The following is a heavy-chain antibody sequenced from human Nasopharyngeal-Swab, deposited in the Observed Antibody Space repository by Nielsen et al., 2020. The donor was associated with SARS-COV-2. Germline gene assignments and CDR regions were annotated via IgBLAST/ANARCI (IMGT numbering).Heavy chain of an antibody. D-gene: IGHD3-3*01. Sequence: GEALKIPWTASGFTLGDYAKSWVRQGPGEGPEGGGFFRSKAYGGTTEYAASVKGRFTISRDDSKSIAYLQMNSLKTEDTAVYYCTRDDFWSGYYPYWGQGTLVTVSS. CDR3: TRDDFWSGYYPY. J-gene: IGHJ4*02. CDR2: FRSKAYGGTT. CDR1: GFTLGDYA. V-gene: IGHV3-49*04.